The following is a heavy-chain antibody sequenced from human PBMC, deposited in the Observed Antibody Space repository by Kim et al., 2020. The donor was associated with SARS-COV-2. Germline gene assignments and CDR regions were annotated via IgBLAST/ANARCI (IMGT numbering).Heavy chain of an antibody. D-gene: IGHD5-18*01. CDR3: ARNEKSYTAMARGDY. V-gene: IGHV3-48*03. CDR2: ISSSGSTI. J-gene: IGHJ4*02. Sequence: GGSLRLSCAASGFNFSSYEMNWVRQAPGKGLEWVSYISSSGSTIYYADSLKGRFTISRDNAKNSLYLQMNSLRAEDTAVYYCARNEKSYTAMARGDYWGQETLVTVSS. CDR1: GFNFSSYE.